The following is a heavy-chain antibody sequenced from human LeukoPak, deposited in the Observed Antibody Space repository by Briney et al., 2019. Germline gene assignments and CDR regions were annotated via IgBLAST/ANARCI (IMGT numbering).Heavy chain of an antibody. J-gene: IGHJ4*02. V-gene: IGHV2-70*11. CDR2: IDWDDDK. D-gene: IGHD5-18*01. CDR3: ARISRYSYGYWFDY. CDR1: GFSLSTSGMC. Sequence: SGPTLVNPTQTLTLTCTFSGFSLSTSGMCVSWIRQPPGKALEWLARIDWDDDKYYSTSLKTRLTISKDTSKNQVVLTMTNMDPVDTATYYCARISRYSYGYWFDYWGQGTLVAVSS.